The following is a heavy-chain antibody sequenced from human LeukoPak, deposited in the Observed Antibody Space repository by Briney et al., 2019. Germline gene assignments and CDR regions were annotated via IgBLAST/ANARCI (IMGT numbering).Heavy chain of an antibody. CDR2: ISNIGSI. V-gene: IGHV4-59*08. Sequence: SETLSLTCTVSGGSISSYYWSWIRQPPGKGLEWIAYISNIGSINYNPSLKSRVTISLDTSKNQFSLKLSSVTAADTAVYYCAGHHPRNTVDFWGQGTLVTVSS. D-gene: IGHD2-8*02. CDR3: AGHHPRNTVDF. CDR1: GGSISSYY. J-gene: IGHJ4*02.